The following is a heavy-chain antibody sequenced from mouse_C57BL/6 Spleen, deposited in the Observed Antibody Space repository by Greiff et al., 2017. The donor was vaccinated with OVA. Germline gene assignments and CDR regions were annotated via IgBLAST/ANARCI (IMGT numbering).Heavy chain of an antibody. CDR3: APYYGSSLFAY. D-gene: IGHD1-1*01. J-gene: IGHJ3*01. Sequence: VQLQQSGAELVKPGASVKLSCKASGYTFTSYWMHWVKQRPGQGLEWIGMIHPNSGSTNYNEKFKSKATLTVDKSSSTAYMQLSSLTSEDSAVYYCAPYYGSSLFAYWGQGTLVTVSA. CDR1: GYTFTSYW. V-gene: IGHV1-64*01. CDR2: IHPNSGST.